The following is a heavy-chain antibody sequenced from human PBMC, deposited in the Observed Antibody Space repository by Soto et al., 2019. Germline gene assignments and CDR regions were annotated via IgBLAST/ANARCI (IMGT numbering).Heavy chain of an antibody. Sequence: GGSLRLSCAASGFTFSSYDMHWVRQAPGKGLEYVSTISSNGGSTCYANSVKGRFTISRDNSKNTLYLQMGSLRADDMAVYYCARDLAGYSGYAFDYWGQGTLVTVSS. CDR3: ARDLAGYSGYAFDY. CDR2: ISSNGGST. V-gene: IGHV3-64*01. CDR1: GFTFSSYD. J-gene: IGHJ4*02. D-gene: IGHD5-12*01.